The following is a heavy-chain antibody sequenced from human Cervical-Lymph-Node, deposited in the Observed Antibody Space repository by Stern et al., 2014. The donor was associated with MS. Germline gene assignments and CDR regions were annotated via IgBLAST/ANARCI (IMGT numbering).Heavy chain of an antibody. V-gene: IGHV1-2*06. CDR2: INPNSGGT. Sequence: VQLVESGAEVKKPGASVKVSCKASGYTFTGYYMHWVRQAPGQGLEWMGRINPNSGGTNYAQKFQGRVTMTRDTSISTAYMELSRLRSDDTAVYYCAKTQQLGYYYYGMDVWGQGTTVTVSS. D-gene: IGHD6-13*01. CDR1: GYTFTGYY. J-gene: IGHJ6*02. CDR3: AKTQQLGYYYYGMDV.